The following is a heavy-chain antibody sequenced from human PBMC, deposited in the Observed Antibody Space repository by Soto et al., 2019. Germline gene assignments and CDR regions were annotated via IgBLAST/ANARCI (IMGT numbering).Heavy chain of an antibody. V-gene: IGHV3-30*18. CDR3: AKDLVVAATADYYYYGMDV. J-gene: IGHJ6*02. D-gene: IGHD2-15*01. CDR2: ISYDGSNK. Sequence: QVQLVESGGGVVQPGRSLRLSCAASGFTFSSYGMHWVRQAPGKGLEWVAVISYDGSNKYYADSVKGRFTISRENSKNTLYLQMNSLRAEDTAVYYCAKDLVVAATADYYYYGMDVWGQGTTVTVSS. CDR1: GFTFSSYG.